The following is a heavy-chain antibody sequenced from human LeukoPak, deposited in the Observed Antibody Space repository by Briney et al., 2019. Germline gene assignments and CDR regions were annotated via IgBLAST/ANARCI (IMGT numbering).Heavy chain of an antibody. Sequence: AGGSLRLSCAASGFTPSIYGMRWVRHAPGEGLEWVSGISGSGTNTYYADSVNGRFPISRDNSKTTLHLQMNSLRAEDTAVYYCAKGLHGREWGQGTLVTVSS. CDR1: GFTPSIYG. V-gene: IGHV3-23*01. CDR2: ISGSGTNT. CDR3: AKGLHGRE. D-gene: IGHD4-11*01. J-gene: IGHJ4*02.